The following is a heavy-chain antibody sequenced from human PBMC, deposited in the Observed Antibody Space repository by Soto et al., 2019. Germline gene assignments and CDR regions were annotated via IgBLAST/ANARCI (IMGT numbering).Heavy chain of an antibody. Sequence: KPSETLSLTCTVSGGSISSSSYYWGWIRQPPGKGLEWIGSIYYSGSTYYNPSLKSRVTISVDTSKNQFSLKLSSVTAADTAVYYCARTKGDSSGYYRLWFDYWGQGTLVTVSS. CDR2: IYYSGST. CDR3: ARTKGDSSGYYRLWFDY. V-gene: IGHV4-39*01. D-gene: IGHD3-22*01. J-gene: IGHJ4*02. CDR1: GGSISSSSYY.